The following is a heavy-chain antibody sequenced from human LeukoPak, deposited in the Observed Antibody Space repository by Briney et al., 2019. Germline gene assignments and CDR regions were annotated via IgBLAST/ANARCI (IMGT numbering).Heavy chain of an antibody. CDR2: IYYSGST. J-gene: IGHJ4*02. V-gene: IGHV4-39*07. Sequence: PSETLSLTCAVSGGSISSNSYYWGWIRQPPGKGLEWIGSIYYSGSTNYNPSLKSRVTISVDTSKNQFSLKLSSVTAADTAVYYCASRYCSSTSCYFRYWGQGTLVTVSS. CDR3: ASRYCSSTSCYFRY. CDR1: GGSISSNSYY. D-gene: IGHD2-2*01.